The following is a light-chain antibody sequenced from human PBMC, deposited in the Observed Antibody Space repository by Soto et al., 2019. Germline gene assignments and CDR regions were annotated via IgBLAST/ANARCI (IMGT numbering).Light chain of an antibody. CDR1: QSVSSN. CDR3: QQYNNWPIT. CDR2: GAS. Sequence: EIVMTQSPATLSVSPGERATLSCRASQSVSSNLACYQQKPGQAPRLLIYGASTRATGISARFSGSGSGTEFTLTISSLQSEDFAVYYCQQYNNWPITFGRGTRLEIK. V-gene: IGKV3-15*01. J-gene: IGKJ5*01.